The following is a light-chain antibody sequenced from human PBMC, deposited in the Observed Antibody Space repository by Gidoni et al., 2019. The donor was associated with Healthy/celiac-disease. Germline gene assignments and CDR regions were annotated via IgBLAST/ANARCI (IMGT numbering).Light chain of an antibody. CDR2: KAS. CDR1: QSISSW. J-gene: IGKJ2*01. V-gene: IGKV1-5*03. CDR3: QQYNSYSYT. Sequence: DIQMTQSPSTLSASVGDRVTITSRASQSISSWLAWYQQKPGKAPKLLIYKASSLESGVPSRFSGSGSGTEFTLTISSLQPDDFATYYCQQYNSYSYTFGQGTKLEIK.